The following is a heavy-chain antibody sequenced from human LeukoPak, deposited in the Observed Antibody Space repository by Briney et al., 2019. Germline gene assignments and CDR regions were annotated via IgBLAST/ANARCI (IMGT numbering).Heavy chain of an antibody. D-gene: IGHD6-13*01. CDR1: GGSISSGNYY. CDR2: TYYSGST. J-gene: IGHJ6*02. V-gene: IGHV4-31*03. Sequence: SQTLSLTCTVSGGSISSGNYYWNWIRQHPGKGLEWIGFTYYSGSTYYKPSLKSRLTISVDTSKNQFSLRLSSVTAADTAVYYCAKSSSWNSPPMDVWGQGTTVTVSS. CDR3: AKSSSWNSPPMDV.